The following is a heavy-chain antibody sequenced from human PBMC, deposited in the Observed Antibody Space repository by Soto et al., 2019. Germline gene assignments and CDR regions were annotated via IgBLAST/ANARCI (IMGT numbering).Heavy chain of an antibody. CDR2: IYSDGTYT. V-gene: IGHV3-74*01. J-gene: IGHJ4*02. CDR1: GFTFSSYW. CDR3: AKGKGYYGGKWASDY. D-gene: IGHD4-17*01. Sequence: EVQLVESGGDLVQPGGSLRLSCAASGFTFSSYWMHWVRQAPGRGLVWVSRIYSDGTYTSYADSVKGRFTISRDNAKNTLYLQMNSLSVEDTAVYYCAKGKGYYGGKWASDYWGQGTLVTVSS.